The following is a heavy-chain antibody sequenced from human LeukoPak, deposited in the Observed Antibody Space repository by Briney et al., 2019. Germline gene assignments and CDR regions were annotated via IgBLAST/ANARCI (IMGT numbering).Heavy chain of an antibody. Sequence: PLETLSLACAVYGGSFSGYYWSWIRQPPGKGLEWIGEINHSGSTNYNPSLKSRVTISVDTSKNQFSLKLSSVTAADTAVYYCARGNYDILTGYLYWGQGTLVTVSS. V-gene: IGHV4-34*01. CDR3: ARGNYDILTGYLY. CDR1: GGSFSGYY. D-gene: IGHD3-9*01. CDR2: INHSGST. J-gene: IGHJ4*02.